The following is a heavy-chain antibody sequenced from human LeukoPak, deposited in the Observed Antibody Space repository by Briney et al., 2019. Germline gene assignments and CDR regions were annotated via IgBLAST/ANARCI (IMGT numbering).Heavy chain of an antibody. D-gene: IGHD3-3*01. CDR3: ARGLEYYFDY. V-gene: IGHV3-30-3*01. CDR2: ISYDGSNK. Sequence: GRSLRLSCAASGFTFSSYAVHWVRQAPGKGLEWVAVISYDGSNKYYADSVKGRFTISRDNSKNTLYLQMNSLRGDDTAVYYCARGLEYYFDYWGQGTLVTVSS. J-gene: IGHJ4*02. CDR1: GFTFSSYA.